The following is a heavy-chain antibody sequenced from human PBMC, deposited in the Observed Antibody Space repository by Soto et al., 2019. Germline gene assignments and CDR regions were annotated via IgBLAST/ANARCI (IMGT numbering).Heavy chain of an antibody. CDR2: IYYSGST. J-gene: IGHJ4*02. Sequence: NPSETLSLTCTVSGGSISSGGYYWSWIRQHPGKGLEWIGYIYYSGSTYYNPSLKSRVTISVDTSKNQFSLKLSSVTAADTAVYYCVCKGDDYGDYVFDYWGQGTLVTVSS. CDR1: GGSISSGGYY. V-gene: IGHV4-31*03. D-gene: IGHD4-17*01. CDR3: VCKGDDYGDYVFDY.